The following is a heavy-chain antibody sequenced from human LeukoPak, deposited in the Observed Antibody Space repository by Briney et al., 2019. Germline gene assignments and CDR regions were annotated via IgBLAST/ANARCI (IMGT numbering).Heavy chain of an antibody. V-gene: IGHV1-69*04. Sequence: AASVKVSCKASGGTFSSYAISWVRQAPGQGLEWMGRIIPILGIANYAQKFQGRVTITADKSTSTAYMELSSLRSEDTAVYYCARYYYDPEVAFDIWGQGTMVTVCS. J-gene: IGHJ3*02. CDR1: GGTFSSYA. CDR3: ARYYYDPEVAFDI. CDR2: IIPILGIA. D-gene: IGHD3-22*01.